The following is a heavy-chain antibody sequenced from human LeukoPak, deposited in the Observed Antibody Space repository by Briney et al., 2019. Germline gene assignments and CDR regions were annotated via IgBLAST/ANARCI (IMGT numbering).Heavy chain of an antibody. CDR1: GFTLTGFL. CDR3: ARDQGSFDY. CDR2: IRSSRKTI. D-gene: IGHD2-15*01. J-gene: IGHJ4*02. V-gene: IGHV3-48*02. Sequence: PGGCLRLSCAASGFTLTGFLTHCGREAPREGLGWVTYIRSSRKTIYYADSVKGRFTITRHNAKNSLYLQMNTLRDEDSAVYYCARDQGSFDYWGQGTLVTVSS.